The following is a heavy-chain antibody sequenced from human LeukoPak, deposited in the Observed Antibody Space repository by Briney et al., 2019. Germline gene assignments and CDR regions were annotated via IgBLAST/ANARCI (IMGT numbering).Heavy chain of an antibody. Sequence: GGSLRFSCAASGLTVRSNYMGWVPQAPGKGLKWVSVIHSGGNTYYADSVKGRFTISRDNSRNTMDLQMNSLRAEDTAVYYCARCDSSRWNGIDYWGQGTLVTVSS. J-gene: IGHJ4*02. CDR2: IHSGGNT. CDR3: ARCDSSRWNGIDY. V-gene: IGHV3-53*01. D-gene: IGHD6-13*01. CDR1: GLTVRSNY.